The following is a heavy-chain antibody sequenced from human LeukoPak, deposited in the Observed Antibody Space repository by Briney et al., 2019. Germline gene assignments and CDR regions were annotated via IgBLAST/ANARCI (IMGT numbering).Heavy chain of an antibody. CDR3: ARQGTYSSAIGMGY. Sequence: ASVKVSCKASGYTFNNHYMYWVRQAPGQGLEWMGVINPSGGSTSYAQKFQGRVTMTRDTSTRTVYMEVNSLRSEDAAVYYCARQGTYSSAIGMGYWGQGTLVTVSS. CDR2: INPSGGST. V-gene: IGHV1-46*02. D-gene: IGHD6-19*01. J-gene: IGHJ4*02. CDR1: GYTFNNHY.